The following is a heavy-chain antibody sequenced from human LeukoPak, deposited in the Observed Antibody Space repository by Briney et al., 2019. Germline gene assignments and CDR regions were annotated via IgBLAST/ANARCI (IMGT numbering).Heavy chain of an antibody. Sequence: GGPLRLSCADSGFTFSSYWMSWVRQAPGKGLEWVANIKQDGSEKYYVDSVKGRFTISRDNAKNSLYLQMNSLRAEDTAVYYCARDSDSSGRENIFDYWGQGTLVTVSS. J-gene: IGHJ4*02. CDR2: IKQDGSEK. V-gene: IGHV3-7*01. D-gene: IGHD6-19*01. CDR1: GFTFSSYW. CDR3: ARDSDSSGRENIFDY.